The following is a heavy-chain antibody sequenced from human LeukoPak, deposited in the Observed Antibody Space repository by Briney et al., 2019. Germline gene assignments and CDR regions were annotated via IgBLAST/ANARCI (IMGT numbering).Heavy chain of an antibody. CDR3: ARDRGRNSFDY. J-gene: IGHJ4*02. Sequence: GGSLRLSCAASGFTFDDYGMSWVRQAPGKGLEWVSGINWNGGSTGYADSVKGRLTISRDNSKNSLYLQLTSLRAEDTALYYCARDRGRNSFDYWGQGTLVSVSS. CDR2: INWNGGST. D-gene: IGHD1-14*01. V-gene: IGHV3-20*04. CDR1: GFTFDDYG.